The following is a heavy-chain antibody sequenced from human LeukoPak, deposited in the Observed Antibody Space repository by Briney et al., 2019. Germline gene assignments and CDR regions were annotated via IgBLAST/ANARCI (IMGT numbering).Heavy chain of an antibody. D-gene: IGHD3-3*01. V-gene: IGHV4-30-4*07. CDR1: GGSISSGDYS. CDR2: IYYSGST. J-gene: IGHJ5*02. Sequence: SQTLSLTCAVSGGSISSGDYSWSWIRQPPGKGLEWIGYIYYSGSTYYNPSLKSRVTISVDTSKNQFSLKLSSVTAADTAVYYCARVSTIFGVVIGSWFDPWGQGTLVTVSS. CDR3: ARVSTIFGVVIGSWFDP.